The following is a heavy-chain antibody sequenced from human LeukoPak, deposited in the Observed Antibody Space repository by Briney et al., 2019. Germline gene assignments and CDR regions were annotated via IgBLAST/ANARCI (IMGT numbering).Heavy chain of an antibody. D-gene: IGHD6-13*01. Sequence: SETLSLTCTVSGGSISSSSYYWGWIRQPPGKGLEWIGSIYYSGSTYYNPSLKSRVTISVDTSKNQFSLKLSSVTAADTAVYYCARDLGVAAALGGFDPWGQGTLVTVSS. CDR3: ARDLGVAAALGGFDP. V-gene: IGHV4-39*07. CDR1: GGSISSSSYY. J-gene: IGHJ5*02. CDR2: IYYSGST.